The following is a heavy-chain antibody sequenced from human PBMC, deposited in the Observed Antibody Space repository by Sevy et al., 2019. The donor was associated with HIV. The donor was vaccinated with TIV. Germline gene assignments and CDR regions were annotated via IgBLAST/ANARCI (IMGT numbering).Heavy chain of an antibody. CDR2: ISGSSSYT. J-gene: IGHJ3*02. CDR1: GFTFSDYY. Sequence: GGSLRLSCAASGFTFSDYYINWIRQAPGKGLEWVSYISGSSSYTNYADSVKGRFTISRVNAKNSLYLQMNSLRAEDTAVYYCARVGCSISSCPKGDAFDIWGQGTMVTVSS. D-gene: IGHD2-2*01. V-gene: IGHV3-11*06. CDR3: ARVGCSISSCPKGDAFDI.